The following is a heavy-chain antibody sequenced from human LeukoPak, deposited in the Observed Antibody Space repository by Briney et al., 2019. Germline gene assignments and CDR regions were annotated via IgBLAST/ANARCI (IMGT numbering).Heavy chain of an antibody. CDR1: GGSFSGYY. V-gene: IGHV4-34*01. D-gene: IGHD4-23*01. CDR2: INHSGST. Sequence: PSETLSLTCAVYGGSFSGYYWSWIRQPPGKGLEWIGEINHSGSTNYNPSLKSRVTISVDTSKNQFSLEQSSVTAADTAVYCCARSGYSDCWGQGTLVTVSS. CDR3: ARSGYSDC. J-gene: IGHJ4*02.